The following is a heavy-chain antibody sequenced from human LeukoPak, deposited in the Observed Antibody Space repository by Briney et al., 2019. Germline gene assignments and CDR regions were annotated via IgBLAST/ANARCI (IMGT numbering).Heavy chain of an antibody. Sequence: GGSLRLSCAASGFTFSSYAMSWVRQAPGKGLEWVSAISGSGGSTYYADSVKGRFTISRDNSKNTLYLQMNSLRAEDTAVYYCAKDLLYYCSSTSCRRAFDYWGQGTLVTVSS. J-gene: IGHJ4*02. V-gene: IGHV3-23*01. D-gene: IGHD2-2*01. CDR1: GFTFSSYA. CDR3: AKDLLYYCSSTSCRRAFDY. CDR2: ISGSGGST.